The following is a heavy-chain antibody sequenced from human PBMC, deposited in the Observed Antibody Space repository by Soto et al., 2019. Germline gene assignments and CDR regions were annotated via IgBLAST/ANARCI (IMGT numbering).Heavy chain of an antibody. CDR1: GFTCSSYW. J-gene: IGHJ3*02. D-gene: IGHD3-10*01. Sequence: GGSLRLSCAASGFTCSSYWMSWVRQAPGKGLEWVANIKQDGSEKYYVDSVKGRFTISRDNAKNSLYLQMNSLRAEDTAVYYCARDIMGGSGSCVAFDIWGQGTMVTVSS. CDR3: ARDIMGGSGSCVAFDI. CDR2: IKQDGSEK. V-gene: IGHV3-7*01.